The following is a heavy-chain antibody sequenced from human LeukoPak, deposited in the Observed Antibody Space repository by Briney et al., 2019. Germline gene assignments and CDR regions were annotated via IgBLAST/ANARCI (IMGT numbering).Heavy chain of an antibody. V-gene: IGHV3-30*03. Sequence: GGSLRLSCAASGFPLSSYGMHWVRPAPGKGVGWVAVISYDGSNKYYADSVKGRFTISRDNSKNSLYLQMNSLRAEDTAIYYCARVFSGSDYWGQGTPVTVSS. J-gene: IGHJ4*02. CDR2: ISYDGSNK. CDR1: GFPLSSYG. D-gene: IGHD2-15*01. CDR3: ARVFSGSDY.